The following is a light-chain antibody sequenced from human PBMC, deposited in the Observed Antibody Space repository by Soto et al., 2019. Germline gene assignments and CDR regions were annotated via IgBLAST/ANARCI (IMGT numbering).Light chain of an antibody. Sequence: DIQLTQSPSFLSASVGDRVTITCRASQGISSYLAWYQQKPGKAPNLLIYVASTLQSGVPSRFSGSGSGTEFTLAISSRQPEDFATYYCQQLNSYPLTFGGGTKVQIK. CDR3: QQLNSYPLT. CDR1: QGISSY. J-gene: IGKJ4*01. CDR2: VAS. V-gene: IGKV1-9*01.